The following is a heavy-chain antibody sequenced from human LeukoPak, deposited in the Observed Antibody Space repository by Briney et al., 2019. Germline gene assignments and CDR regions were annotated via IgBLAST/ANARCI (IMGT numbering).Heavy chain of an antibody. CDR3: ARVVDGCSFDY. D-gene: IGHD4/OR15-4a*01. J-gene: IGHJ4*02. CDR2: IKRDGGEI. CDR1: GFTFSSYW. Sequence: GGSLRLSCAASGFTFSSYWMTWVRQAPGKGLEWVANIKRDGGEIYYVDSVKGRFTISRDNAKNSLYLQMTSLRAEDTAVYHCARVVDGCSFDYWGQGTLVTVSS. V-gene: IGHV3-7*01.